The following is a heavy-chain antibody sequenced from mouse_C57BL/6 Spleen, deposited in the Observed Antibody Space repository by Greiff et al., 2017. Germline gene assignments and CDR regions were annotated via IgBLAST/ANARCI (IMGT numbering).Heavy chain of an antibody. CDR2: IDPEDGDT. V-gene: IGHV14-1*01. CDR3: TLLYYGNSWFAY. Sequence: EVQRVESGAELVRPGASVKLSCTASGFNIKDYYMHWVKPRPEQGLEWIGRIDPEDGDTEYAPKFQGKATMTADTSSNTAYLQLSSLTSEDTAVYYCTLLYYGNSWFAYWGQGTLVTVSA. D-gene: IGHD2-1*01. J-gene: IGHJ3*01. CDR1: GFNIKDYY.